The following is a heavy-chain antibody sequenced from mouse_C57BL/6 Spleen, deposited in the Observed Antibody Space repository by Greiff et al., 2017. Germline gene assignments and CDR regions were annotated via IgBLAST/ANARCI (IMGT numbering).Heavy chain of an antibody. CDR2: IDPSDSYT. D-gene: IGHD1-1*01. CDR3: AREYYGSSFDY. CDR1: GYTFTSYW. Sequence: QVQLQQPGAELVRPGTSVKLSCKASGYTFTSYWMPWVKQRPGQGLEWIGVIDPSDSYTNYNQKFKGKATLTVDTSSSTAYMQLSSLTSEDSAVYYCAREYYGSSFDYWGQGTTLTVSS. V-gene: IGHV1-59*01. J-gene: IGHJ2*01.